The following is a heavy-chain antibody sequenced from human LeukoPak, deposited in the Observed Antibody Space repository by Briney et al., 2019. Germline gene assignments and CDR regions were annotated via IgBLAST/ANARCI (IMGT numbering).Heavy chain of an antibody. Sequence: SETLSLTCAVSGGSISSGGYSWSWIRQPPGKGLEWIGYIYHSGSTYYNPSLKSRVTISVDRSKNQFSLKPSSVTAADTAVYYCASGDDYGDYGMDVWGQGTTVTVSS. D-gene: IGHD4-17*01. CDR2: IYHSGST. J-gene: IGHJ6*02. CDR3: ASGDDYGDYGMDV. V-gene: IGHV4-30-2*01. CDR1: GGSISSGGYS.